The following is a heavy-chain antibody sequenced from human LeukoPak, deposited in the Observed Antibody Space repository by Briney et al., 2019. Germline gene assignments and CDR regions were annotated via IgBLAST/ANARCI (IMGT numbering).Heavy chain of an antibody. CDR3: ARDYGGNFDY. CDR1: GFRFDDHG. CDR2: ISWNGDNT. Sequence: GGSLRLSCAPSGFRFDDHGMNWVRQVPGKGLEWVSGISWNGDNTSYADSVKGRFTISRDNAKNTLYLQMNSLRAEDTAVYYCARDYGGNFDYWGQGTLVTVSS. V-gene: IGHV3-20*04. J-gene: IGHJ4*02. D-gene: IGHD4-23*01.